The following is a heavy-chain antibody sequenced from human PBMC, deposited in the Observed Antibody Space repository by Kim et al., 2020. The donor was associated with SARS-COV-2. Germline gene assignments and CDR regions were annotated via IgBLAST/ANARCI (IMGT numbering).Heavy chain of an antibody. Sequence: GGSLRLSCAAPGFTFSGSAMHWVRQASGKGLEWVGRIRSKANSYATAYAASVKGRFTISRDDSKNTAYLQMNSLKTEDTAVYYCTSRGVTTRPFSLADYYYYGMDVWGQGTTVTVSS. V-gene: IGHV3-73*01. CDR3: TSRGVTTRPFSLADYYYYGMDV. CDR1: GFTFSGSA. J-gene: IGHJ6*02. D-gene: IGHD4-17*01. CDR2: IRSKANSYAT.